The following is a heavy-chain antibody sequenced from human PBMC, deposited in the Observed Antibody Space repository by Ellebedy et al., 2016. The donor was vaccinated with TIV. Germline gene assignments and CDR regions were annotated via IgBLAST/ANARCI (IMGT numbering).Heavy chain of an antibody. CDR3: ARWDGYDEKFQGPFDR. V-gene: IGHV1-18*01. CDR1: GYTFTNYG. J-gene: IGHJ4*02. D-gene: IGHD5-24*01. CDR2: MDPRLGTV. Sequence: AASVKVSCKASGYTFTNYGISWVRQAPGHGLEWMGRMDPRLGTVKYAQKFQGRVTITADRFTRTAYMELRSLRSDDTAVYYCARWDGYDEKFQGPFDRWGQGTLVAVSS.